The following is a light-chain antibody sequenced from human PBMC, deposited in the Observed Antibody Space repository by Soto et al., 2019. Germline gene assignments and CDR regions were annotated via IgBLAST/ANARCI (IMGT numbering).Light chain of an antibody. Sequence: QSALTQPASVAGSPGQSITISCTGTSSDVGSYNLVSWYQQHPGKAPKLMIYEVSKRPSGVSNRVSGSTSGNTASLTSSGLQAEDEGDDSWCSYAGSSFVVFGGGTKLTVL. CDR1: SSDVGSYNL. CDR2: EVS. J-gene: IGLJ2*01. CDR3: CSYAGSSFVV. V-gene: IGLV2-23*02.